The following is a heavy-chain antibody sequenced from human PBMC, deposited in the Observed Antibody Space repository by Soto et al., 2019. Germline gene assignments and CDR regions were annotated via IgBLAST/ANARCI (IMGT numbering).Heavy chain of an antibody. CDR3: ASGIQLWLRRINNGYSG. Sequence: SSVKVSCKAPGGTFSTYAISWVRQAPGQGLEWMGGIIPMFGTANYAQRFQDRVTITADESTNTVYMELSSLRSEDTAVYFCASGIQLWLRRINNGYSGWGQGTLVTVSS. J-gene: IGHJ4*02. V-gene: IGHV1-69*13. CDR1: GGTFSTYA. CDR2: IIPMFGTA. D-gene: IGHD5-18*01.